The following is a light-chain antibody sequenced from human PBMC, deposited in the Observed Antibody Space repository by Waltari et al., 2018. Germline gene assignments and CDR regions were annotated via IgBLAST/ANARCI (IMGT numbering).Light chain of an antibody. CDR2: AAS. CDR1: QSISSY. V-gene: IGKV1-39*01. Sequence: DIQMTQSPSSLSASVGDRVTITCRASQSISSYLSWYQHQPGKAPKLLIYAASTLQGGVPPRFSGSVSGTDFTLTIRSLQVEDSATYYCQQSYITPATFGGGTKVEIK. CDR3: QQSYITPAT. J-gene: IGKJ4*01.